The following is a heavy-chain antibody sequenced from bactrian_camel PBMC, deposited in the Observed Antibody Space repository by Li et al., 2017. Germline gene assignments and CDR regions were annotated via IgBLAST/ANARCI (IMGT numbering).Heavy chain of an antibody. V-gene: IGHV3S40*01. Sequence: QLVESGGDSRQAGGSLRLSCASSGSIYGTLCMGWVRQAPGKERGGVAAISPASGRRYYGDSVKGRFTISRDNAKNTVYLELSSLVTEDTATYYCGESGSGGYWGQGTQVTVS. CDR2: ISPASGRR. CDR1: GSIYGTLC. J-gene: IGHJ6*01. D-gene: IGHD3*01. CDR3: GESGSGGY.